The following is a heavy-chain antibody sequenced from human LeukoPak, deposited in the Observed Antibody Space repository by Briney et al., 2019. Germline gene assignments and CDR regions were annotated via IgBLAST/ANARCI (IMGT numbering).Heavy chain of an antibody. V-gene: IGHV1-69*13. CDR3: ASAPSDSNWFDP. D-gene: IGHD2-21*01. CDR2: IIPIFGTA. Sequence: SVKVSCKASGGTFSSYAISWVRQAPGQGLEWMGGIIPIFGTADYAQKFQGRVTITADESTSTAYMELSSLRSEDTAVYYCASAPSDSNWFDPWGQGTLVTVSS. CDR1: GGTFSSYA. J-gene: IGHJ5*02.